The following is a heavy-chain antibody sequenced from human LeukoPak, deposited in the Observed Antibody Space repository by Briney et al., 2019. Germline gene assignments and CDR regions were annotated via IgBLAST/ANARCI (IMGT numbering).Heavy chain of an antibody. J-gene: IGHJ3*02. CDR1: GLSLNYDW. CDR3: ARERYCSSSSCPGALDI. D-gene: IGHD2-2*01. Sequence: GGTLRLSCVSSGLSLNYDWMSWVRQAPGKGLEWVGRIKSKTDGETTGYAAPVKGGFTISRDDSKNTLYLQMNSLETEDTAVYHCARERYCSSSSCPGALDIWGQGTEVTVSS. V-gene: IGHV3-15*05. CDR2: IKSKTDGETT.